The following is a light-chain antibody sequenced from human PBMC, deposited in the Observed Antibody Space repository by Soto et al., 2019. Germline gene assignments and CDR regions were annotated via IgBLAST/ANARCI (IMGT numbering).Light chain of an antibody. V-gene: IGKV2-28*01. CDR1: QSLLHSNGCHY. CDR3: MQALKTLVT. J-gene: IGKJ3*01. Sequence: DIVMTQSPLSLPVTPGEPASISCRSSQSLLHSNGCHYLDWYLPKPGQSPQLLIYLGCNRASGVPARFSGSGSGTDFTLKISRVEAEDFGVYYCMQALKTLVTFGPGTKVEIK. CDR2: LGC.